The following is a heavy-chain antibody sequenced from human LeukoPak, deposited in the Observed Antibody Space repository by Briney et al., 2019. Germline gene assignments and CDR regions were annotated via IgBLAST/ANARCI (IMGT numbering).Heavy chain of an antibody. CDR3: ARVYYDSSGYSDYFDY. CDR1: GGSISSGSYY. D-gene: IGHD3-22*01. V-gene: IGHV4-61*02. J-gene: IGHJ4*02. CDR2: IYTSGST. Sequence: SETLSLTCTVSGGSISSGSYYWSWIRQPAGTGLEWIGRIYTSGSTNYNPSLKSLVTMSVDTCKNQFSLKLSSVTAADTAVYYCARVYYDSSGYSDYFDYWGQGTLVTVSS.